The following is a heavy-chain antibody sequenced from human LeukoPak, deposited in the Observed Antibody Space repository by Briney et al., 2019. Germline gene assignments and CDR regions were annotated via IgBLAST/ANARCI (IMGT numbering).Heavy chain of an antibody. Sequence: ASVKVSCKASGYTFTDYYMHWVRQAPGQGLEWMGWISAYNGNTNYAQKLQGRVTMTTDTTTSTAYMELRSLRSDDTAVYYCARDRRYCSGGSCYSGVDWFDPWGQGTLVTVSS. D-gene: IGHD2-15*01. V-gene: IGHV1-18*04. J-gene: IGHJ5*02. CDR3: ARDRRYCSGGSCYSGVDWFDP. CDR1: GYTFTDYY. CDR2: ISAYNGNT.